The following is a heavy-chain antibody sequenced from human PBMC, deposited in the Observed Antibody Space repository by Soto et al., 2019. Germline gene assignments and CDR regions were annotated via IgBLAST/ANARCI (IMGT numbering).Heavy chain of an antibody. D-gene: IGHD3-3*01. V-gene: IGHV1-46*01. Sequence: ASVKVSCKASGYTFTSYYMHWVRQAPGQGLEWMGIINPSGGSTSYAQKFQGRVTMTRDTSTSTVYMELSSLRSEDTAVYYCARDGGSPYYDFWSGRHYYYYGMDVWGQGTTVTVSS. CDR3: ARDGGSPYYDFWSGRHYYYYGMDV. CDR1: GYTFTSYY. J-gene: IGHJ6*02. CDR2: INPSGGST.